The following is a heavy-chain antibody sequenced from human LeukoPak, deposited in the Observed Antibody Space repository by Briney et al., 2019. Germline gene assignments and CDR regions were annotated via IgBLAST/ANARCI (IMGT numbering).Heavy chain of an antibody. J-gene: IGHJ4*02. CDR1: GFTLSSYG. D-gene: IGHD2-15*01. V-gene: IGHV3-33*01. CDR3: ARDGATATSLDY. Sequence: AESLRLSCAPSGFTLSSYGMHWVRQAPGKGLEWVAVIWYDGSNKYYADSVKGRFTISRDNTKNTLYLQMNSLRAEDTAVYYCARDGATATSLDYWGQGTLVTVSS. CDR2: IWYDGSNK.